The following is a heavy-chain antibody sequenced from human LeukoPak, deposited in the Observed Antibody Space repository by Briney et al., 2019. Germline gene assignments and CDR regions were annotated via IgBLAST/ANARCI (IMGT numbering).Heavy chain of an antibody. CDR1: GYTLTELS. J-gene: IGHJ6*03. CDR2: FDPEDGET. Sequence: ASVKVSCKXSGYTLTELSMHWVRQSPGKGLEWMGGFDPEDGETIYAQKFQGRVTMTEDTSTDTAYMELSSLRSEDTAVHYCATGGSGSYLPYYMDVWGKGTAVTVSS. V-gene: IGHV1-24*01. CDR3: ATGGSGSYLPYYMDV. D-gene: IGHD1-26*01.